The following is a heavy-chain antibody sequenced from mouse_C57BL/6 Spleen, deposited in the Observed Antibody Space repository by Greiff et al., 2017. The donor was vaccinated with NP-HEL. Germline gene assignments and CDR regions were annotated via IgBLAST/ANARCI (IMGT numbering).Heavy chain of an antibody. Sequence: VQLQQSGAELARPGASVKLSCKASGYTFTSYGISWVKQRTGQGLEWIGEIYPRSGNTYYNEKFKGKATLTADKSSSTAYMELRSLTSEDSAVYFCARPYYCGSVYWYFDVWGTGTTVTVSS. CDR2: IYPRSGNT. V-gene: IGHV1-81*01. CDR3: ARPYYCGSVYWYFDV. J-gene: IGHJ1*03. D-gene: IGHD1-1*01. CDR1: GYTFTSYG.